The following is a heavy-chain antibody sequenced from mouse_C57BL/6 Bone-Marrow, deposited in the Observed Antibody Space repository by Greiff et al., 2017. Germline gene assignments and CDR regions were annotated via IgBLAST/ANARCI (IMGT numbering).Heavy chain of an antibody. V-gene: IGHV1-4*01. J-gene: IGHJ4*01. CDR3: ARGYAMDY. Sequence: QVQLQQSGAELARPGASVKMSCKASGYTFTSYTMNWVKQRPGQGLEWIGYINPSSGYTKYNQKFKDKATLTADKSSSTAYMQLSSLTSEDSAVYYCARGYAMDYWGQGTSVTVSS. CDR1: GYTFTSYT. CDR2: INPSSGYT.